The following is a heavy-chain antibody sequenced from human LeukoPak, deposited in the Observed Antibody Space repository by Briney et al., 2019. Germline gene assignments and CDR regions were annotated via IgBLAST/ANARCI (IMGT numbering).Heavy chain of an antibody. CDR2: ISFDGSNE. J-gene: IGHJ4*02. D-gene: IGHD4-23*01. CDR3: ARSLTTVVGGNY. V-gene: IGHV3-30*04. Sequence: GGSLRLSCAASGFTFSSYAMHWVRQAPGKGLEWVAIISFDGSNEYYADSVKGRFTISRDNSKNTLYLQMNSLRAEDTAVYYCARSLTTVVGGNYWGQGTLVTVSS. CDR1: GFTFSSYA.